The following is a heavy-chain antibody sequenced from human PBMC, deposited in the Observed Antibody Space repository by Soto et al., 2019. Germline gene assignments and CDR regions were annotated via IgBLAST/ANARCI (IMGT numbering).Heavy chain of an antibody. Sequence: GASVKVSCKASGSPFPSYGISWGRKAPGKGLEWIAWISGNNGNTNYAHNVQGRVTITTDTSKSTAYLELRSLRSEDTAVYYCARPAYRGIWSLDDWGQGTTVTVSS. V-gene: IGHV1-18*01. CDR1: GSPFPSYG. CDR2: ISGNNGNT. J-gene: IGHJ6*02. D-gene: IGHD3-16*01. CDR3: ARPAYRGIWSLDD.